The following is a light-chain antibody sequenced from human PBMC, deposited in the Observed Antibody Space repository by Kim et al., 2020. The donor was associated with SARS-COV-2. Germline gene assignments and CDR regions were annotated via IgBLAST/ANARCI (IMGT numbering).Light chain of an antibody. CDR1: SDRSYY. Sequence: AVGQTDRITSKGASDRSYYASWYQQKQGQAPVLVIDGKNNQPSGIPDRFSGSSSGNTASLTITGAQAEDEADYDCNSRDSSGNHVVFGGGTQLTVL. J-gene: IGLJ2*01. CDR2: GKN. CDR3: NSRDSSGNHVV. V-gene: IGLV3-19*01.